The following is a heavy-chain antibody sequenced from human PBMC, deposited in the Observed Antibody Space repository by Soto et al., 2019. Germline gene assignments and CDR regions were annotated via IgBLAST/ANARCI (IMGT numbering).Heavy chain of an antibody. CDR2: IYYSGST. CDR3: AREEGGGYYYGMDV. CDR1: GGSISSYY. D-gene: IGHD3-16*01. V-gene: IGHV4-59*01. J-gene: IGHJ6*02. Sequence: ASETLSLTCTVSGGSISSYYWSWIRQPPGKGLEWIGYIYYSGSTNYNPSLKSRVTISVDTSKNQFSLKLSSVTAADTAVYYCAREEGGGYYYGMDVWGQGTTVTVSS.